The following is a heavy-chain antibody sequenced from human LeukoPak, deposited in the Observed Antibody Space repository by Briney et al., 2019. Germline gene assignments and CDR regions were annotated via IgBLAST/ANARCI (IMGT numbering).Heavy chain of an antibody. J-gene: IGHJ4*02. Sequence: SSETLSLTCTVSGGSISSDRFYWTWVRQPAGQGLEWIGRIKGSITNYNPSLKSRVNISVDTSTNQFSLKLNSLTAADTAVYYCARVPDWTYAADYWGQGTLVTVSS. V-gene: IGHV4-61*02. CDR1: GGSISSDRFY. CDR3: ARVPDWTYAADY. CDR2: IKGSIT. D-gene: IGHD3/OR15-3a*01.